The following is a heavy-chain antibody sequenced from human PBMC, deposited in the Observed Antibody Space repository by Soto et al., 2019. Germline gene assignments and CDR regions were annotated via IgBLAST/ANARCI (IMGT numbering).Heavy chain of an antibody. J-gene: IGHJ4*02. CDR1: GFSLNTREVG. CDR3: AHVRSGPRIEDYLGYYFDF. D-gene: IGHD4-17*01. CDR2: IFWDDDK. Sequence: QITLRESGPTLVKPTQPLTLTCTLSGFSLNTREVGVGWIRQPPGKALEWLALIFWDDDKRYSPSLKPRLTISEDTSKSQVCLTLTNMDPVVTATYSCAHVRSGPRIEDYLGYYFDFWGQGTLVTVSS. V-gene: IGHV2-5*02.